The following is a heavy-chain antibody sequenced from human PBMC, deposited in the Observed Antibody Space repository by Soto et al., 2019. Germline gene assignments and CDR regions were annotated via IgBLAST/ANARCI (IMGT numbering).Heavy chain of an antibody. J-gene: IGHJ4*02. CDR1: GGTFSSYA. V-gene: IGHV1-69*12. D-gene: IGHD5-12*01. CDR3: VSVVAIPGYPDN. Sequence: QVQLVQSGAEVRQPASSVTVSCKTSGGTFSSYAISWVRQAPGQGLEWMGGIVPIVDTSTYAQKFQGRVTITADESPSTVYMELSSLRSDDTAVYYCVSVVAIPGYPDNWGQGTLVTVSS. CDR2: IVPIVDTS.